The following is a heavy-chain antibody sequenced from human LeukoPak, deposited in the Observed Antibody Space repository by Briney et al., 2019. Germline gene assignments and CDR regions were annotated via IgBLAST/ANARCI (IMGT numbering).Heavy chain of an antibody. D-gene: IGHD3-22*01. CDR3: ARHKNYYDSSGYSDYYFDY. CDR2: ISSSGSTI. Sequence: GGSLRLSCAASGFTFSSYEMNWVRQAPGKGLEWVSYISSSGSTIYYADSVKGRFTISRDNAKNSLYLQMNSLRAEDTAVYYCARHKNYYDSSGYSDYYFDYWGQGTLVTVSS. CDR1: GFTFSSYE. J-gene: IGHJ4*02. V-gene: IGHV3-48*03.